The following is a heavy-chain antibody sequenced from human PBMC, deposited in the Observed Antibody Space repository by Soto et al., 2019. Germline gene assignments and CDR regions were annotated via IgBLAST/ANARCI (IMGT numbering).Heavy chain of an antibody. Sequence: SETLSLTCAVYGGSFSGYYWSWIRQPPGKGLEWIGEINHSGSTNYNPSLKSRVTISVDTSKNQFSLKLSSVTAANTAVYYCARAIFGVVTLNWFDPWGQGTLVTVSS. V-gene: IGHV4-34*01. CDR1: GGSFSGYY. CDR3: ARAIFGVVTLNWFDP. CDR2: INHSGST. J-gene: IGHJ5*02. D-gene: IGHD3-3*01.